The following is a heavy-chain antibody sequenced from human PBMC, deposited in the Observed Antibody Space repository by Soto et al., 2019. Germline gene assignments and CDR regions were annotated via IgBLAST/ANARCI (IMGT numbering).Heavy chain of an antibody. J-gene: IGHJ4*02. D-gene: IGHD2-15*01. CDR2: VYPRDSDT. V-gene: IGHV5-51*01. CDR1: AYIFIDYW. CDR3: ARPPLPGYSIHFNS. Sequence: PGESLKISCNAAAYIFIDYWLGWVRQMPGKGLEWMGIVYPRDSDTRYSPSFQGQVTISADRSTGTAFLQWRSLKASDTALYYCARPPLPGYSIHFNSWGQGTLVTVSS.